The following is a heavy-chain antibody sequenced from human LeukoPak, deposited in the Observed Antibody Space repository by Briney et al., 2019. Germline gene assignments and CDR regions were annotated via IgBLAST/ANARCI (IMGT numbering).Heavy chain of an antibody. CDR3: AHGAMYQLDY. J-gene: IGHJ4*02. CDR2: IIGGGGSA. D-gene: IGHD2-2*01. V-gene: IGHV3-23*01. Sequence: GGSLRLSCAASGFPFSSHGMSWVRQAPGKGLEWVSGIIGGGGSAYYADSVKGRFTISGDNSRNTLFLQMNSLRAEDTAVYYCAHGAMYQLDYWGQGTLVTVSS. CDR1: GFPFSSHG.